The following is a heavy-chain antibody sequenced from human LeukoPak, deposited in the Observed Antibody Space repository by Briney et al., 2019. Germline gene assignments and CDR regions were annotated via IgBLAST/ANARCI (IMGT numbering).Heavy chain of an antibody. Sequence: GGSLRLSCAASGFTFSSYAMSWVRQAPGKGQECVSAISDSGGSTYYADSVKGRFTISRDNSKNTLYLQMDSLRAQDTALYYCAKGSGINHYHWIDPWGQGTLVTVSS. CDR1: GFTFSSYA. V-gene: IGHV3-23*01. CDR2: ISDSGGST. CDR3: AKGSGINHYHWIDP. D-gene: IGHD1-14*01. J-gene: IGHJ5*02.